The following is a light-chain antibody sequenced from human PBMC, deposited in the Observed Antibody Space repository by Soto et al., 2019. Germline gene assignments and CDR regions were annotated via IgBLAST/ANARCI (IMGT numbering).Light chain of an antibody. CDR3: QQYSSSSYT. V-gene: IGKV1-5*03. CDR1: QSISSW. Sequence: DIQMTQSPSTLSASVADRVAITCRGSQSISSWLAWYQQKPGKAPKLLIYKASTLESGVPSRFSGSGSGTEFTLTISSLHPDDFATYYCQQYSSSSYTFGQGTKMEI. CDR2: KAS. J-gene: IGKJ2*01.